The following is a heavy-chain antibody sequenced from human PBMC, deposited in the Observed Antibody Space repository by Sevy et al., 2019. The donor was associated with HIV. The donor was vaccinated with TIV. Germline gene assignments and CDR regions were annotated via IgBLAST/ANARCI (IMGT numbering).Heavy chain of an antibody. CDR1: GYSFTSHW. CDR3: ATSRSGYFDSSGYYIY. Sequence: GGSLRLSCEGSGYSFTSHWIDWVRHMPGKGLEWMGIIYPDDSETRYSPSFQGQVTFSADKSISTAYLQWSSLKASDTAMYYCATSRSGYFDSSGYYIYWGQGTMVTVSS. J-gene: IGHJ4*02. D-gene: IGHD3-22*01. V-gene: IGHV5-51*01. CDR2: IYPDDSET.